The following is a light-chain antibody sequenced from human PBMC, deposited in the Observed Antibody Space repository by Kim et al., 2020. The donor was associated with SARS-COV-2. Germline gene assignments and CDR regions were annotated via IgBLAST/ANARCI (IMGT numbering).Light chain of an antibody. CDR3: QTWGTGIPVA. CDR1: SEYSTYA. Sequence: SVRLTCTLISEYSTYAIAWHQQQPEKGPRFLVRLNSDGSHTKGDGIPDRFSGSGSGAERYLTISSLQSEDEADYYCQTWGTGIPVAFGGGTQLTVL. V-gene: IGLV4-69*01. CDR2: LNSDGSH. J-gene: IGLJ2*01.